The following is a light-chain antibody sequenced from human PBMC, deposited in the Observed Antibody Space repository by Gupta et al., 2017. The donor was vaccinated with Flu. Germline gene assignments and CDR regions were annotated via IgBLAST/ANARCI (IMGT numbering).Light chain of an antibody. Sequence: PASLSASVGDRVTLTFLASQDISNYLGWYQQKPGKAPKSVIFGASRLQTGVPSRFSGSGSGTDFTLTISSLQPEDFAIYYCQQDNKSPYAFGHGTTVDFK. CDR2: GAS. CDR1: QDISNY. CDR3: QQDNKSPYA. V-gene: IGKV1-16*01. J-gene: IGKJ3*01.